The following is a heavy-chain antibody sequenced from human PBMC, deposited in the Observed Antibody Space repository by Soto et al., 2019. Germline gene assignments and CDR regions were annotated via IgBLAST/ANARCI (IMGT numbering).Heavy chain of an antibody. CDR3: ARGVDSWSGYLF. V-gene: IGHV4-34*01. CDR1: GGSFDGYY. J-gene: IGHJ4*02. CDR2: IHHSGST. D-gene: IGHD3-3*01. Sequence: SETLSLTCALYGGSFDGYYWSWIRQSPGKGLEWIGEIHHSGSTKYNPSLKSRDSLSVDNSTKQFSLKMTSMTAADRGVYYCARGVDSWSGYLFWGQGTPVTVAA.